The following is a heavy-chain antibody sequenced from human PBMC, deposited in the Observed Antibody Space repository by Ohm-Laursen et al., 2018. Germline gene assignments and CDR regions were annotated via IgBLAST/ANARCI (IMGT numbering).Heavy chain of an antibody. CDR1: GFTFSSYA. CDR3: AKDRIAYDSRNGVDY. Sequence: SLRLSCAASGFTFSSYAMSWVRQAPGKGLAWVSVISGSGGSTYYADSVKGRFTISRDNSKNTLYLQMHSLRAEDTAIYYRAKDRIAYDSRNGVDYWGQGTLVTVSS. J-gene: IGHJ4*02. V-gene: IGHV3-23*01. CDR2: ISGSGGST. D-gene: IGHD3-22*01.